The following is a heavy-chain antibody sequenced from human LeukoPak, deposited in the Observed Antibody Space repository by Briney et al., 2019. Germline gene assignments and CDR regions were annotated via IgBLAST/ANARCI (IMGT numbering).Heavy chain of an antibody. V-gene: IGHV3-66*02. CDR3: ARDKAGYGIDY. CDR2: IYSGGST. Sequence: PGGSLRLSCAASGFTFSSYSMNWVRQAPGKGLEWVSVIYSGGSTYYADSVKGRFTISRDNSKNTLYLQMNSLRAEDTAVYYCARDKAGYGIDYWGQGTLVTVSS. J-gene: IGHJ4*02. CDR1: GFTFSSYS. D-gene: IGHD5-18*01.